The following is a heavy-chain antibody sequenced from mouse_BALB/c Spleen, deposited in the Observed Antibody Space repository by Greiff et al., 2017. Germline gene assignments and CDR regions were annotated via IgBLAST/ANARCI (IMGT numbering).Heavy chain of an antibody. V-gene: IGHV1-80*01. CDR2: IYTGDGDT. CDR3: ARDYYGNYDYYAMDY. Sequence: VQRVESGAELVRPGSSVKISCKASGYAFSSYWMTWVKQRPGKGLEWIGQIYTGDGDTNYTGKFKGKATLTADKSSSTAYMQISSLTSEDSAVYFGARDYYGNYDYYAMDYWGQGTSVTVSS. J-gene: IGHJ4*01. CDR1: GYAFSSYW. D-gene: IGHD2-1*01.